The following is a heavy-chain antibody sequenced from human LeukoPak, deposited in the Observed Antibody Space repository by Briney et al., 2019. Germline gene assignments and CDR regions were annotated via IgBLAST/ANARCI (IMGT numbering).Heavy chain of an antibody. CDR2: IKQDGSET. V-gene: IGHV3-7*01. CDR1: GFTFNNYW. J-gene: IGHJ6*04. CDR3: AELGITMIGGV. D-gene: IGHD3-10*02. Sequence: GGSLRLSCAASGFTFNNYWMTWVRLAPGKGLEWVANIKQDGSETYYVDSVKGRFTISRDNAKNSLYLQMNSLRAEDTAVYYCAELGITMIGGVWGKGTTVTISS.